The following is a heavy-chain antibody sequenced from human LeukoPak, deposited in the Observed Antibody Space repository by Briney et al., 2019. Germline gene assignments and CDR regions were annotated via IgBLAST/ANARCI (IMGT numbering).Heavy chain of an antibody. CDR3: ANDRVPTVAGYFDY. Sequence: GRSLRLSCAASGFTFSSYGMHWVRQAPGKGLEWVAVISYDGSNKYYADSVKGRFTISRDNSKNTLYLQMNSLRAEDTAVYYCANDRVPTVAGYFDYWGQGTLVTVSS. J-gene: IGHJ4*02. CDR1: GFTFSSYG. D-gene: IGHD6-19*01. CDR2: ISYDGSNK. V-gene: IGHV3-30*18.